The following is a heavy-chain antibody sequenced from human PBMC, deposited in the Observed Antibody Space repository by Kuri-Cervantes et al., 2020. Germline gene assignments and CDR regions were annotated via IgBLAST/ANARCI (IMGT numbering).Heavy chain of an antibody. V-gene: IGHV2-5*02. CDR2: IYWDDDK. D-gene: IGHD3-10*01. Sequence: SGPTLVKPTQTLTLTCTFSGFSLSTSGVGVGWIRQPPGKALEWLALIYWDDDKRYSPSLKSRLTITKDTSKNQVVLTMTNMDPVDTATYYCAHNVLLWFGELFAADYWGQGTLVTVSS. CDR3: AHNVLLWFGELFAADY. CDR1: GFSLSTSGVG. J-gene: IGHJ4*02.